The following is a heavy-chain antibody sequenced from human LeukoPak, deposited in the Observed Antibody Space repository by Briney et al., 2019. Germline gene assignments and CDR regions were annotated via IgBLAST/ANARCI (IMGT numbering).Heavy chain of an antibody. V-gene: IGHV4-34*01. CDR1: GGSFSGYY. Sequence: SETLSLTCAVYGGSFSGYYWSWIRQPPGKGLEWIGEINHSGSTNYNPSLKSRVTISVDTSKNQFSLKLSSVTAADTAVYYCAPLVGATQSNWFDPWGQGTLVTVSS. D-gene: IGHD1-26*01. CDR2: INHSGST. CDR3: APLVGATQSNWFDP. J-gene: IGHJ5*02.